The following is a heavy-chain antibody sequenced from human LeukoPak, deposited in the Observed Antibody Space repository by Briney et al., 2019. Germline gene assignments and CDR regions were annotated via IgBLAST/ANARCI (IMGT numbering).Heavy chain of an antibody. CDR1: GFTFSSYG. D-gene: IGHD3-9*01. Sequence: GGSLRLSCAASGFTFSSYGMHWVRQAPGKGLEWVAVIWYDGSNKYYADSVKGRFTISRDNSKNTLYLQMNSLRAEDTAVYYCARGHDIWESFDYWGQGTLVTVSS. CDR3: ARGHDIWESFDY. V-gene: IGHV3-33*01. CDR2: IWYDGSNK. J-gene: IGHJ4*02.